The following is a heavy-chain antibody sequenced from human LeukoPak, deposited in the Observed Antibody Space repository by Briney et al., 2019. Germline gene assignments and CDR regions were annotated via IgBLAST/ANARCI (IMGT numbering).Heavy chain of an antibody. CDR1: GDSVSRNSVA. D-gene: IGHD3-10*01. CDR2: TYYRSKWYK. V-gene: IGHV6-1*01. Sequence: SQSLSLTCAISGDSVSRNSVAWNWIRQSPSRGLEWLVRTYYRSKWYKEYAASVRSRITISPDTSKNQFSLQLNSVTPEDTAVYYCARVEYFGSGSYRFDPWGQGTLVTVSS. J-gene: IGHJ5*02. CDR3: ARVEYFGSGSYRFDP.